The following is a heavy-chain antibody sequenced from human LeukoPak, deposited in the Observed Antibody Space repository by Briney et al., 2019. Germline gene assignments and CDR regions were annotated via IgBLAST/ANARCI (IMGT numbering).Heavy chain of an antibody. J-gene: IGHJ5*02. CDR2: IRYDGSDR. D-gene: IGHD6-19*01. CDR3: VKDIWYNGGCGS. V-gene: IGHV3-30*02. CDR1: GFTFSSYG. Sequence: GGSLRLSCAASGFTFSSYGMHWVRQAPGKGLEWVAFIRYDGSDRYYADSVKGRLTISRDNSKNTLYLQMNNLSAEDTAVFYCVKDIWYNGGCGSWGQGTLVTVSS.